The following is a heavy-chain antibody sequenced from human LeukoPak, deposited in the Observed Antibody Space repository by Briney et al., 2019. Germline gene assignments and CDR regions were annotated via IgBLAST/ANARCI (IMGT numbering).Heavy chain of an antibody. CDR1: GFTFSSYA. CDR3: AKEPGGTYYDFWSGPTSYDY. V-gene: IGHV3-23*01. Sequence: GGSLRLSCAASGFTFSSYAMSWVRQAPGKGLEWVSAISGSGGSTYYADSVKGRFTISRDNSKNTLYLQMNSLRAEDTAVYYCAKEPGGTYYDFWSGPTSYDYWGQGTLVTVSS. J-gene: IGHJ4*02. D-gene: IGHD3-3*01. CDR2: ISGSGGST.